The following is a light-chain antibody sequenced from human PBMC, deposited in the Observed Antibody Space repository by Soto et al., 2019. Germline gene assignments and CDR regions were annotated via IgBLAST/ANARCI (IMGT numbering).Light chain of an antibody. CDR2: GAS. V-gene: IGKV3-20*01. Sequence: EIVLTQSPGTLSLSPGERATLSSRASQSVSSSYLAWYQQKPGQAPRLLIYGASSRATGIPDRFSGSGSGTDFTLTISRLEPVDFAVYYCQQYGSSLWTFGQGTKVEIK. CDR3: QQYGSSLWT. CDR1: QSVSSSY. J-gene: IGKJ1*01.